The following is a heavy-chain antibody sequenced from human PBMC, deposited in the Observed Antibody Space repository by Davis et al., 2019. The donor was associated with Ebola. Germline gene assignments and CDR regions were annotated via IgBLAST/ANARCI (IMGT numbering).Heavy chain of an antibody. CDR2: ISGSGGST. J-gene: IGHJ4*02. CDR1: GFTFSSYA. Sequence: GGSLRLSCAASGFTFSSYAMSWVRQAPGKGLEWVSAISGSGGSTYYADSVKGRFTISRDNSKNTLYLQMNGLRVEDTAIYYCAKEKVSGSSYYLDYWGQGTLVTVSS. D-gene: IGHD6-19*01. CDR3: AKEKVSGSSYYLDY. V-gene: IGHV3-23*01.